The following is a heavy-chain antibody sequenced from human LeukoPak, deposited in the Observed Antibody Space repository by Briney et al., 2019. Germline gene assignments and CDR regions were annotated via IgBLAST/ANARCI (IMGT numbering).Heavy chain of an antibody. CDR1: GFTFDDYA. CDR2: ISWNSGSI. CDR3: TKETNDAFDI. V-gene: IGHV3-9*03. J-gene: IGHJ3*02. Sequence: GGSLRLSCGASGFTFDDYAIHWVRQAPGKGLEWVSGISWNSGSIGYADSVKGRFTISRDNAKNSLYLQMNSLRAEDMALYYCTKETNDAFDIWGQGTMVTVSS.